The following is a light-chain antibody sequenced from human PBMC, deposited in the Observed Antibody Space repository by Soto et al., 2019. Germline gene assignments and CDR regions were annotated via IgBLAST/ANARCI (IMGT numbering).Light chain of an antibody. CDR1: SSDVGGYNY. CDR3: CSYAGSYTLV. Sequence: QSVLTQPRSVSGSPGQSVTISCTGTSSDVGGYNYVSWYQQHPGKAPKLMIYDVNKRPSGVPDHFSGSKSGNTASLTFSGLQAEDEADYYCCSYAGSYTLVFGGGTKVTVL. V-gene: IGLV2-11*01. CDR2: DVN. J-gene: IGLJ2*01.